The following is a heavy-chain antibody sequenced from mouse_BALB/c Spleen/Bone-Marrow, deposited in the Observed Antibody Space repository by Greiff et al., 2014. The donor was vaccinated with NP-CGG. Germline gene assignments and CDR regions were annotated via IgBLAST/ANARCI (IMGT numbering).Heavy chain of an antibody. CDR2: ISSGGST. V-gene: IGHV5-6-5*01. CDR3: ARGGGYDYGSWFAY. Sequence: DVQLVESGGGLVKPGGSLKLSCAASGFTFSSYAMSWVRQTPEKRLEWVASISSGGSTYYPDSVKGRFTISRDNARNILYLQMSSLRSEDTAMYYCARGGGYDYGSWFAYWGQGTLVTVSA. J-gene: IGHJ3*01. CDR1: GFTFSSYA. D-gene: IGHD2-4*01.